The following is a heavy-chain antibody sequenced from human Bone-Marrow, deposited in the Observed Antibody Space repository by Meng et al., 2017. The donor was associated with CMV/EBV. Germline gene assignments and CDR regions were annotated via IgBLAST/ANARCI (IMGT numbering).Heavy chain of an antibody. V-gene: IGHV3-73*01. Sequence: GESLKISCAASGLSFSGTAMHWVRQAPGKGLEWVGRIRTKANNYATTYGESMKGRFTISRDDSKNTLYLQMNSLRAEDTAVYYCAKPYCSGGSCYSTPHDYWGQGTLVTVSS. J-gene: IGHJ4*02. CDR3: AKPYCSGGSCYSTPHDY. CDR1: GLSFSGTA. CDR2: IRTKANNYAT. D-gene: IGHD2-15*01.